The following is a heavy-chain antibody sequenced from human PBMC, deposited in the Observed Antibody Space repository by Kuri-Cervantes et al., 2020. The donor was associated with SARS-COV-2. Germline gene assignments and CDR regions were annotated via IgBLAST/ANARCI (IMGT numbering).Heavy chain of an antibody. CDR2: ISGSGGST. CDR3: AKPRAASLEWLLRTHFDY. J-gene: IGHJ4*02. V-gene: IGHV3-23*01. D-gene: IGHD3-3*01. Sequence: GGSLRLSCAASGFTFSSYAMSWVRQAPGKGLEWVSDISGSGGSTYYADSVKGRFTISRDNSKNTLYLQMNSLRAEDTAVYYCAKPRAASLEWLLRTHFDYWGQGTLVTVSS. CDR1: GFTFSSYA.